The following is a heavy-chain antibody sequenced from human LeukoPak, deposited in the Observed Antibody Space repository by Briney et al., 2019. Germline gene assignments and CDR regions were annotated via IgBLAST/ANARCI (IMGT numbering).Heavy chain of an antibody. J-gene: IGHJ4*02. Sequence: SETLSLTCTVSGGSISSHYWSCIRQPPGKGLEWFGYIHYSGSTDYNPSLKSRVTMSVDTSKNQFSLKLSSVTAADTAVYYCARHLDYYGSGSYGYWGQGTLVTVSS. V-gene: IGHV4-59*08. D-gene: IGHD3-10*01. CDR1: GGSISSHY. CDR2: IHYSGST. CDR3: ARHLDYYGSGSYGY.